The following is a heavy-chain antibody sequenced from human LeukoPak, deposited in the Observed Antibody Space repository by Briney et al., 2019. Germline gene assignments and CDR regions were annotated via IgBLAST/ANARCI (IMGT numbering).Heavy chain of an antibody. V-gene: IGHV3-30*18. D-gene: IGHD6-13*01. CDR3: AKPYSSTYYYYGMDV. CDR2: ISYDGSNK. CDR1: GFTFSSYG. J-gene: IGHJ6*02. Sequence: PGGSLRLSCAASGFTFSSYGMHWVRQAPGKGLEWVAVISYDGSNKYYAGSVKGRFTISRDNSKNTLYLQMNSLRAEDTAVYYCAKPYSSTYYYYGMDVWGQGTTVTVSS.